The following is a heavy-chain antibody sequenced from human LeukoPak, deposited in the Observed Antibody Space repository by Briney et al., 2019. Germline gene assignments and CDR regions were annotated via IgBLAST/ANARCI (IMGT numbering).Heavy chain of an antibody. V-gene: IGHV3-30*02. CDR2: IRYDGSNK. J-gene: IGHJ3*02. CDR3: ARGYCGGDCPRDDDAFDI. Sequence: PGGSLRLSCAASGFTFSSYGMHWVRQAPGKGLEWVAFIRYDGSNKYYADSVKGRFTISRDNSKNTLYLQMNSLRAEDTAVYYCARGYCGGDCPRDDDAFDIWGQGTTVTVSS. CDR1: GFTFSSYG. D-gene: IGHD2-21*02.